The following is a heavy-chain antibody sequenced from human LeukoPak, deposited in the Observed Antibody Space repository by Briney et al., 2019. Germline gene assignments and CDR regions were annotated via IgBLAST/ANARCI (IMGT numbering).Heavy chain of an antibody. CDR2: ISGSGAGK. CDR1: GITFSTYA. J-gene: IGHJ6*03. Sequence: GGSLRLSCAASGITFSTYAMTWVRQAPGKGLEWVSSISGSGAGKFYAAPVKGRFTISRDNSKNTLYLQMNSLRAEDTAVYYCAKLAGQEVYNYYVGVWGKGTTVAVSS. V-gene: IGHV3-23*01. CDR3: AKLAGQEVYNYYVGV.